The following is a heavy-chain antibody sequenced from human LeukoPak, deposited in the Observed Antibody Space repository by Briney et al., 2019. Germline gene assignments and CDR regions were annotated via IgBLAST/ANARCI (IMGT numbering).Heavy chain of an antibody. D-gene: IGHD5-18*01. J-gene: IGHJ2*01. CDR2: IYYSGST. Sequence: PSQTLSLTCTVSGGSISSGGYYWSWIRQHPWKGLEWIGDIYYSGSTYYNPPLKSRVTISVDTSKNQFSLKLSSVTAADTAVYYCARDSGYSYGTNWYFDLWGRGTLVTVSS. V-gene: IGHV4-31*03. CDR1: GGSISSGGYY. CDR3: ARDSGYSYGTNWYFDL.